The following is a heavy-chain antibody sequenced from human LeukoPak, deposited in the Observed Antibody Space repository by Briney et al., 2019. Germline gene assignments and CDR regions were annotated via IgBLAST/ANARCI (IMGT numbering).Heavy chain of an antibody. J-gene: IGHJ5*02. D-gene: IGHD6-13*01. Sequence: GESLKISCKGSGYSFTSQWIGWVRPMPGKGLEWMGFIYPGDSDTRYSPSFQGRVTISADKSISTAYLQWNSLKASDTAMYYCARHVGRITAADTRWFDPWGQGTLVTVSS. CDR2: IYPGDSDT. CDR1: GYSFTSQW. CDR3: ARHVGRITAADTRWFDP. V-gene: IGHV5-51*01.